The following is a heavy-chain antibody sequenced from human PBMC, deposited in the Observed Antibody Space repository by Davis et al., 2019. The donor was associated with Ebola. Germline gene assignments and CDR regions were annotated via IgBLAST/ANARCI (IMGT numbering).Heavy chain of an antibody. CDR3: ARDRYSDGSGYFFEQSH. Sequence: PSETLSLTCTVSGGSISGYSWSWIRQSPGSGLEWIGYIFDTTITNYNPSLKSRVTMSVDTSKNQFSLKLTSVTPADTAVYYCARDRYSDGSGYFFEQSHWGQGTLVTVSS. CDR1: GGSISGYS. V-gene: IGHV4-59*01. J-gene: IGHJ4*02. CDR2: IFDTTIT. D-gene: IGHD3-22*01.